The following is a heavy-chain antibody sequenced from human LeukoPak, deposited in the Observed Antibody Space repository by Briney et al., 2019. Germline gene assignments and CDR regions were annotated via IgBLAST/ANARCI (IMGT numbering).Heavy chain of an antibody. V-gene: IGHV4-39*07. CDR1: GGSISSSSYY. D-gene: IGHD3-10*01. Sequence: SETLSLTCTVSGGSISSSSYYWGWIRQPPGKGLEWIGSIYYSGSTYYNPSLKSRVTISVDTSKNQFSLKLSSVTAADTAVYYCARAYYYNSGSYYNMDVWGKGTTVTISS. CDR2: IYYSGST. CDR3: ARAYYYNSGSYYNMDV. J-gene: IGHJ6*03.